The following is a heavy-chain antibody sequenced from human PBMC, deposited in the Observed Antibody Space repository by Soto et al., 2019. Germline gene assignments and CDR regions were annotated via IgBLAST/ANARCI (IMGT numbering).Heavy chain of an antibody. J-gene: IGHJ3*02. CDR2: IYYSGST. CDR1: GGSISSGGYY. Sequence: QVQLQESGPGLVKPSQTLSLTCTVSGGSISSGGYYWSWIRQHPGKGLEWIGYIYYSGSTYYNPSIKGRVTISVDTSKNQFSLKLSSVTAADTAVYYCARRGGLRGAFDIWGQGTMVTVSS. D-gene: IGHD4-17*01. CDR3: ARRGGLRGAFDI. V-gene: IGHV4-31*03.